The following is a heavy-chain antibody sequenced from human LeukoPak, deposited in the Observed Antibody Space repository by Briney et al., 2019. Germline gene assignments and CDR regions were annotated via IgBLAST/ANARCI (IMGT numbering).Heavy chain of an antibody. Sequence: ASVKVSCKASGYTFTSYDINWVRQATGQGLEWMGWISAYNGNTNYAQKLQGRVTMTTDTSTSTAYMELRSLRSDDTAVYYCARSGVLGDWFDPWGQGTLVTVSS. CDR3: ARSGVLGDWFDP. CDR1: GYTFTSYD. J-gene: IGHJ5*02. D-gene: IGHD3-16*01. V-gene: IGHV1-18*01. CDR2: ISAYNGNT.